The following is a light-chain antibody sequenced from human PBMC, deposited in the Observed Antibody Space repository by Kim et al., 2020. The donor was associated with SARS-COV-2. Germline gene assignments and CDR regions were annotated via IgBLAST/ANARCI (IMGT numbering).Light chain of an antibody. Sequence: LSPGESATLSCRASQSIGTDLGWYQQKPGQTPRLFIFEASNGAPGIPARFSGGGSGTDFTLTVSSLEPEDSAVYYCQQRNKWPRTFGQGTKVDIK. J-gene: IGKJ1*01. CDR3: QQRNKWPRT. CDR1: QSIGTD. CDR2: EAS. V-gene: IGKV3-11*01.